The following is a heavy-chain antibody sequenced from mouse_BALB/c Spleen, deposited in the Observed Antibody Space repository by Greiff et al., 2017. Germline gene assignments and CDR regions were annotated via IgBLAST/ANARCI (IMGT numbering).Heavy chain of an antibody. CDR3: AIGYEYYFDY. D-gene: IGHD2-2*01. Sequence: EVQLQESGAELVRPGALVKLSCKASGFNIKDYYMHWVKQRPEQGLEWIGWIDPENGNTIYDPKFQGKASITADTSSNTAYLQLSSLTSEDTAVYYCAIGYEYYFDYWGQGTTLTVSS. V-gene: IGHV14-1*02. J-gene: IGHJ2*01. CDR2: IDPENGNT. CDR1: GFNIKDYY.